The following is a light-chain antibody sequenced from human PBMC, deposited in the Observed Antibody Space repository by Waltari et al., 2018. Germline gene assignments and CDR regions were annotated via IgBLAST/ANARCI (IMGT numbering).Light chain of an antibody. CDR3: QQYNRWPPIT. CDR1: QSISDN. Sequence: VMTQSPATLSVSPGERATLSCRASQSISDNLAWYQQKRGQAPRLLIYGASTRATGIPARFTGSGSWTDFTLTISSLQSEDSAVYYCQQYNRWPPITFGQGTRLEI. J-gene: IGKJ5*01. V-gene: IGKV3-15*01. CDR2: GAS.